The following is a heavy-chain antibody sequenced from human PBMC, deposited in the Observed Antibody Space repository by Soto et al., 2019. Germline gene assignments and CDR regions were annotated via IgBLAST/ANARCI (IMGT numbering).Heavy chain of an antibody. CDR2: IYWDDDK. V-gene: IGHV2-5*02. CDR3: AHIVVAGLGYYFDY. J-gene: IGHJ4*02. CDR1: GFSLSSTRIA. D-gene: IGHD6-19*01. Sequence: QITLKVSGPTLVKPTQTLTLTCTFSGFSLSSTRIAVGWIRQPQGKALEWLALIYWDDDKRYSPFLKSRLTITKDTSKNQVVLTMSNMDPVDTARYYCAHIVVAGLGYYFDYWGQGTLVTVSS.